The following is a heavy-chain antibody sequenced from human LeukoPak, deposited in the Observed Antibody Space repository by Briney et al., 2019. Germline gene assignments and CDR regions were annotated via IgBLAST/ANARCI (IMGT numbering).Heavy chain of an antibody. J-gene: IGHJ4*02. CDR3: AREAGETHNTGIDS. CDR2: ISPNSGGT. D-gene: IGHD1-14*01. Sequence: ASVKVSCKASGYTFTSYGISWVRQAPGQGLEWMGWISPNSGGTNYAQKFQGRVTMTRDTSISSAYMELSGLTSDDTAVYYCAREAGETHNTGIDSWGQGTLVTVSS. V-gene: IGHV1-2*02. CDR1: GYTFTSYG.